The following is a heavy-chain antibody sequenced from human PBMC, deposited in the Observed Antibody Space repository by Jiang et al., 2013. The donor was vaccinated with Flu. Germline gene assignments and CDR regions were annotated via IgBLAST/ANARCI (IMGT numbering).Heavy chain of an antibody. CDR3: ARHLGGSYRLEDGYIDY. V-gene: IGHV4-39*01. J-gene: IGHJ4*02. CDR2: IYYSGST. CDR1: GGSISSSSYY. Sequence: LLKPSETLSLTCTVSGGSISSSSYYWGWIRQPPGKGLEWIGSIYYSGSTYYNPSLKSRVTISVDTSKNQFSLKLSSVTAADTAVYYCARHLGGSYRLEDGYIDYWGQGTLVTVSS. D-gene: IGHD1-26*01.